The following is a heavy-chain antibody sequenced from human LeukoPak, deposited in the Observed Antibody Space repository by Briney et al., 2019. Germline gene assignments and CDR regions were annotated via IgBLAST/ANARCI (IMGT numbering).Heavy chain of an antibody. V-gene: IGHV4-39*01. D-gene: IGHD4-17*01. CDR1: GGSISSSSYY. CDR3: ASPGNDYGAYA. Sequence: SETLSLTCTVSGGSISSSSYYWGWIRQPPGKGLEWIGSIYYSGSTYYNPSLKSRVTISVDTSKNQFSLKLSSVTAADTAVYYCASPGNDYGAYAWGQGTLATVSS. J-gene: IGHJ5*02. CDR2: IYYSGST.